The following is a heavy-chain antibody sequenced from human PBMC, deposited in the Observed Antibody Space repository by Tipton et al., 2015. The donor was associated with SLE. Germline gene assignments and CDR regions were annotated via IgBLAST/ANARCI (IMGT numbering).Heavy chain of an antibody. CDR1: GFTFGDYA. CDR3: TRESTIYSSGWYGAFDI. Sequence: SLRLSCTASGFTFGDYAMSWFRQAPGKGLEWVGFIRSKAYGGTTEYAASVKGRFTISRDDSKSIAYLQMNSLKTEDTAVYYCTRESTIYSSGWYGAFDIWGQGTMVTVSS. J-gene: IGHJ3*02. D-gene: IGHD6-19*01. V-gene: IGHV3-49*03. CDR2: IRSKAYGGTT.